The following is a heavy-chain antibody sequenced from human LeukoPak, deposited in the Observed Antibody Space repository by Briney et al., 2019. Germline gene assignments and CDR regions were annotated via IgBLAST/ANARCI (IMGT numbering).Heavy chain of an antibody. V-gene: IGHV4-34*01. J-gene: IGHJ6*03. CDR1: GGSFSGYY. Sequence: SETLSLTCAVYGGSFSGYYWSWIRQPPGQGLEWIGKINHSGSTNYNPSLKSRVTISVDTSKNQFSLKLSSVTAADTAVYYCARGQDSSRYYYYYMDVWGKGTTVTVSS. CDR2: INHSGST. CDR3: ARGQDSSRYYYYYMDV. D-gene: IGHD2-15*01.